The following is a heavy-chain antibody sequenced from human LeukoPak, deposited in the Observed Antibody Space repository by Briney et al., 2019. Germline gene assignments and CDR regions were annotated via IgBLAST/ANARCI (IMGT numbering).Heavy chain of an antibody. CDR1: GGSITSYY. V-gene: IGHV4-59*01. CDR3: AREFPGYYYDSSGYYVN. Sequence: PSETLSLTCTVSGGSITSYYWSWIRQPPGKGLEWIGYIYYSGSATYNPSLKSRVTISVDTSKNQFSLKLSSVTVADTAVYYCAREFPGYYYDSSGYYVNWGQGTLVTVSS. D-gene: IGHD3-22*01. CDR2: IYYSGSA. J-gene: IGHJ4*02.